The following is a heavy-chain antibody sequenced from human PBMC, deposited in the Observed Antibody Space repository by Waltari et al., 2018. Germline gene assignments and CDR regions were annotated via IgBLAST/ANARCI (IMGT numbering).Heavy chain of an antibody. CDR3: SRRQIGGPLDP. V-gene: IGHV1-69*15. D-gene: IGHD1-1*01. CDR1: GDTFGRFA. CDR2: LIPIFGTP. J-gene: IGHJ5*01. Sequence: QVHLVQSGAEVKKPGSSVKVSCKASGDTFGRFAIAWVRQAPGQGLEWMGSLIPIFGTPNYAQEFQGILTITADESANTVYMELGSLRPDDTAVYFCSRRQIGGPLDPWGQGTLVTVSS.